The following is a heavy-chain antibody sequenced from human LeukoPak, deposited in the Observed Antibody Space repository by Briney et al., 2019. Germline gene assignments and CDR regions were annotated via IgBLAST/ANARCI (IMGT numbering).Heavy chain of an antibody. V-gene: IGHV4-34*01. CDR3: ARGRAVAGTRYYFDY. D-gene: IGHD6-19*01. Sequence: SETLSLTCAVYGGSFSSCYWSWIRQPPGKGLEWIGEINHSGSPNYNPSLKSRVTISVDTSKNQFSLKLISVTAADTAVYYCARGRAVAGTRYYFDYWGQGTLVTVST. CDR1: GGSFSSCY. J-gene: IGHJ4*02. CDR2: INHSGSP.